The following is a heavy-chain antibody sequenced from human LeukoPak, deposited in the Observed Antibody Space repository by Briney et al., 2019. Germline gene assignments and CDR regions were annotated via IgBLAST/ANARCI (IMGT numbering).Heavy chain of an antibody. CDR1: GFTFSNAW. J-gene: IGHJ4*02. CDR2: IYSGGST. CDR3: ARVSAPPVYGGYFDY. Sequence: GGSLRLSCAASGFTFSNAWMSWVRQAPGKGLEWVSLIYSGGSTYYADSVKGRFTISRDNSKNTLYLQMNSLRAEDTAVYYCARVSAPPVYGGYFDYWGQGTLVTVSS. D-gene: IGHD4/OR15-4a*01. V-gene: IGHV3-53*01.